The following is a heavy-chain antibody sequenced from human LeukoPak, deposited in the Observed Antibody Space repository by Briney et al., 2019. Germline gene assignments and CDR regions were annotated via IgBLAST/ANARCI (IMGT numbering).Heavy chain of an antibody. J-gene: IGHJ4*02. CDR2: IWYGGSNK. D-gene: IGHD4-17*01. V-gene: IGHV3-33*01. Sequence: PGRSLRLSCAASGFTFSSYGMHWVRQAPGKGLEWVAVIWYGGSNKYYADSVKGRFTISRDNSKNTLYLQMNSLRAEDTAVYYCARDQATVTAFDYWGQGTLVTVSS. CDR3: ARDQATVTAFDY. CDR1: GFTFSSYG.